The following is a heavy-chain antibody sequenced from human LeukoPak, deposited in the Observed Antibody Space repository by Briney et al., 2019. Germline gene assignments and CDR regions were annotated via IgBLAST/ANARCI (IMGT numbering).Heavy chain of an antibody. CDR3: ATSGSGRSTKKDALEI. Sequence: SETLSLTCIVSGGSVSSYYWSWIRQPAGKGLEWIGRVYTSGTTYYNPSLRSRVTVSVDTSTNQFSLKMTSMTAADTAVYYCATSGSGRSTKKDALEIWGQGTTVTVSS. CDR1: GGSVSSYY. J-gene: IGHJ3*02. V-gene: IGHV4-4*07. CDR2: VYTSGTT. D-gene: IGHD6-19*01.